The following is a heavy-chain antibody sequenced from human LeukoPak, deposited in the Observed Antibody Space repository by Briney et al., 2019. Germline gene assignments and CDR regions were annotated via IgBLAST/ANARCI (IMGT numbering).Heavy chain of an antibody. CDR2: IYYSGST. CDR1: GGSISSYY. D-gene: IGHD4-23*01. Sequence: PSETLSLTCTVSGGSISSYYWSWIRQPPGKGLEWIGYIYYSGSTNYNPSLKSRVTISVDTSKNQFSLKLISVTAADTALYYCARARYGGNLDSSFGYWGQGTLVTVSS. J-gene: IGHJ4*02. V-gene: IGHV4-59*12. CDR3: ARARYGGNLDSSFGY.